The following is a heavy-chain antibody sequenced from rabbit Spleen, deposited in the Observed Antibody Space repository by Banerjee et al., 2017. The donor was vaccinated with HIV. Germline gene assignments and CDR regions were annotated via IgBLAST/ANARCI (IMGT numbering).Heavy chain of an antibody. CDR3: ARRNIGNYGNYAGAFNL. CDR2: INTATGKE. V-gene: IGHV1S45*01. D-gene: IGHD4-2*01. Sequence: QEQLEESGGGLVKPEGSLTLTCKASGFSFSDRDVMCWVRQAPGKGLEWIGCINTATGKEVYAGLAKGRFSISTTSSTTVTLQMTSLTVADTATYFCARRNIGNYGNYAGAFNLWGPGTLVTVS. J-gene: IGHJ4*01. CDR1: GFSFSDRDV.